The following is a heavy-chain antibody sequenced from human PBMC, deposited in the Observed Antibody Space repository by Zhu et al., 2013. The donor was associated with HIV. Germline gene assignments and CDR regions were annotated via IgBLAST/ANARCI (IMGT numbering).Heavy chain of an antibody. CDR3: ATNYPLLTGIADRPALQPYYYYYGMDV. V-gene: IGHV1-24*01. Sequence: QVQLVQSGAEVKKPGSSVKVSCKVSGYTLTELSMHWVRQAPGKGLEWMGGFDPEDGETIYAQKFQGRVTMTEDTSTDTAYMELSSLRSEDTAVYYCATNYPLLTGIADRPALQPYYYYYGMDVWG. J-gene: IGHJ6*02. CDR1: GYTLTELS. CDR2: FDPEDGET. D-gene: IGHD6-13*01.